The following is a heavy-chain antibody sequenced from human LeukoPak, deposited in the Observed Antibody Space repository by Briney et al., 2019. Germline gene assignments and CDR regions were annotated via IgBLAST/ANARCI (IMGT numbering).Heavy chain of an antibody. V-gene: IGHV3-7*01. CDR1: GFTFSSYW. D-gene: IGHD1-26*01. Sequence: GGSLRLSCAASGFTFSSYWMSWVRQAPGRGLEWVANINQDGSGKYYVDSVKGRFTISRDNAKNSLYLQMNSLRAEDTAVYYCARVVGAGYFDLWGRGTLVTVSS. J-gene: IGHJ2*01. CDR2: INQDGSGK. CDR3: ARVVGAGYFDL.